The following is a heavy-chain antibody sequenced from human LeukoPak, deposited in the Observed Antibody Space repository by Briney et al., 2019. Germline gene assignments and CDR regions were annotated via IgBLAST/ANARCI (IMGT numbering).Heavy chain of an antibody. CDR2: IISIFGTA. Sequence: SVKVSCKASGGTFSSYAISWVRQAPGQGLEWMGGIISIFGTANYAQKFQGGVTITTDESTSTAYMELSSLRSEDTAVYYCARGIWGSDPFDYWGQGTLVTVSS. V-gene: IGHV1-69*05. CDR3: ARGIWGSDPFDY. D-gene: IGHD3-16*01. CDR1: GGTFSSYA. J-gene: IGHJ4*02.